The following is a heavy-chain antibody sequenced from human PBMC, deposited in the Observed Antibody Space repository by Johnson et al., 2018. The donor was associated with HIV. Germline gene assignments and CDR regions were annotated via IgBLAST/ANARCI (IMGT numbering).Heavy chain of an antibody. CDR3: AAIFIMGADLGDDAFDI. CDR2: IKSKTDGGTT. J-gene: IGHJ3*02. Sequence: VRLVESGGGVVQPGRSLRLSCAASGFTFSSYAMHWVRQAPAKGLEWVGRIKSKTDGGTTDYAAPVKGRFTISRDDSKNTLYLQMNSLRAEDTAVYYCAAIFIMGADLGDDAFDIWGQGTMVTVSS. CDR1: GFTFSSYA. V-gene: IGHV3-15*01. D-gene: IGHD1-26*01.